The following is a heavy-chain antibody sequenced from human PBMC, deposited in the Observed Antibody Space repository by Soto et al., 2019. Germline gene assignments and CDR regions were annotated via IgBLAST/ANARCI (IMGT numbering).Heavy chain of an antibody. CDR2: INHSGST. Sequence: SKTLSLTCAVYGGSXSGYYWSWIRQPPGKGLEWIGEINHSGSTNYNPSLKSRVTISVDTSKNQFSLKLSSVTAADTAVYYCERLGKYYQSLDPWGPGTLVTVSS. V-gene: IGHV4-34*01. CDR1: GGSXSGYY. J-gene: IGHJ5*02. CDR3: ERLGKYYQSLDP. D-gene: IGHD2-2*01.